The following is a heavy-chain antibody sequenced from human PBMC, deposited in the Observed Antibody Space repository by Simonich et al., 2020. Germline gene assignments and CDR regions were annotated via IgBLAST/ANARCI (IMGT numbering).Heavy chain of an antibody. J-gene: IGHJ3*02. CDR1: GYTFTGYY. V-gene: IGHV1-2*02. D-gene: IGHD2-21*01. CDR3: ARNGLVGILKAFDI. CDR2: INHNSGGT. Sequence: QVQLVQSGAEVKKPGASVKVSCKASGYTFTGYYMHWVRQATGQGLEWMGRINHNSGGTNYAQKFQGRCTMTRETYISTAYMELSRLRADDTAVYYCARNGLVGILKAFDIWGQGTMVTVSS.